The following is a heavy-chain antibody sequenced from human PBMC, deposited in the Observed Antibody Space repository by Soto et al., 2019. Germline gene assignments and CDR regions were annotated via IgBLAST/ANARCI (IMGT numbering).Heavy chain of an antibody. CDR1: GGSINTFY. J-gene: IGHJ4*02. D-gene: IGHD5-18*01. V-gene: IGHV4-4*07. CDR2: IFSSGST. Sequence: KTSETLSLTCTVSGGSINTFYWSWVRQPAGKGLGWIGRIFSSGSTSFNPSLESRVAMSVDTSKNHFSLNLSSVTAADMAVYYCARDGSCRAYNFAHGIQLWSFDFWGQGALVTVSS. CDR3: ARDGSCRAYNFAHGIQLWSFDF.